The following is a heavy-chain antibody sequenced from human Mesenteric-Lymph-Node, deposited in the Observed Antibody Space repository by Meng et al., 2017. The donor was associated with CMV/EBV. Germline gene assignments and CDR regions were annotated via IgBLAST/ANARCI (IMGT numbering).Heavy chain of an antibody. V-gene: IGHV2-5*01. CDR1: FSLSTSGVG. D-gene: IGHD3-3*01. J-gene: IGHJ5*02. CDR2: IYWNDDK. CDR3: AHTHYDFWGGYPWFDP. Sequence: FSLSTSGVGVGWIRQPPGKALEWLALIYWNDDKRYSPSLKSRLTITKDTSKNQVVLTMTNMDPVDTATYYCAHTHYDFWGGYPWFDPWGQGTLVTVSS.